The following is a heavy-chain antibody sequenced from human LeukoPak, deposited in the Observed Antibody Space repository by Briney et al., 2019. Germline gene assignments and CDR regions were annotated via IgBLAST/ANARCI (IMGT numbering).Heavy chain of an antibody. V-gene: IGHV1-2*02. CDR2: INPNSGGT. CDR3: ARSYDSSGYYFGADY. CDR1: GYTFTGYY. Sequence: ASVKVSCKASGYTFTGYYMHWVRQAPGQGLEWMGWINPNSGGTNYAQKFQGRVTMTRDTSISTAYMELSRLRSDDTAVYYCARSYDSSGYYFGADYWGQGTLVTVSS. J-gene: IGHJ4*02. D-gene: IGHD3-22*01.